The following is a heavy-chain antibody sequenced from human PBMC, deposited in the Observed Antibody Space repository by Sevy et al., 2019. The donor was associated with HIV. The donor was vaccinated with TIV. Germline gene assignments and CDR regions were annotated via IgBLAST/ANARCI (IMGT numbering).Heavy chain of an antibody. CDR1: GFTFSDYY. CDR3: ARRSSSWDYFEY. Sequence: GGSLRLSCAASGFTFSDYYMNWIRQAPGKGLEWVSYISSSSRYIYYADSLKGRFTISRDNAKNSLYLQMNSLRAEDTAVYYCARRSSSWDYFEYWGQGTLVTVSS. V-gene: IGHV3-11*06. J-gene: IGHJ4*02. D-gene: IGHD6-13*01. CDR2: ISSSSRYI.